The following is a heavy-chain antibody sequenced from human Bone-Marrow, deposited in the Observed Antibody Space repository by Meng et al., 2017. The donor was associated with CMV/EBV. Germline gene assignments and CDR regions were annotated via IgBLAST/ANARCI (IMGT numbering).Heavy chain of an antibody. J-gene: IGHJ6*02. D-gene: IGHD2-2*01. CDR1: GFTVSSNY. CDR3: ARDLSDCSSTSCYYYYYYGMDV. Sequence: GESLKISCAASGFTVSSNYMSWVRQAPGKGLEWVSSISSSSSYIYYADSVKGRFTISRDNAKNSLYLQMNSLRAEDTAVYYCARDLSDCSSTSCYYYYYYGMDVWGQGTTVTVSS. CDR2: ISSSSSYI. V-gene: IGHV3-21*01.